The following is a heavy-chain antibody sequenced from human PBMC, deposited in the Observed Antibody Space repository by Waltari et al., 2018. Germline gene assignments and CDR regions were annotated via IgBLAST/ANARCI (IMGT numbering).Heavy chain of an antibody. J-gene: IGHJ4*02. CDR3: ARGITIFGVVILYYFDY. Sequence: QVQLVQSGAEVKKPGASVKVSCKASGYTFTGYYMHWVRQAPGQGLEWMGRINPNSGGTNYAQKFQGRVTMTRDTSISTAYMELSRLRSDDTAVYYCARGITIFGVVILYYFDYWGQGTLVTVSS. D-gene: IGHD3-3*01. CDR1: GYTFTGYY. CDR2: INPNSGGT. V-gene: IGHV1-2*06.